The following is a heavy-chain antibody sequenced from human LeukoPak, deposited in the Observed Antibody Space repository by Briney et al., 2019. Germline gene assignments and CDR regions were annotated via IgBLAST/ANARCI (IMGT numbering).Heavy chain of an antibody. J-gene: IGHJ4*02. CDR2: IIPIFGTA. Sequence: GASVKVSCKASGGTFSSYAISWVRQAPGQGLEWMGGIIPIFGTANYAQKFQGRVTITADESTSTAYMELSSLRSEDTAVYYCTLHPESIAVVRGSVDYWGQGTLVTVSS. CDR3: TLHPESIAVVRGSVDY. V-gene: IGHV1-69*13. CDR1: GGTFSSYA. D-gene: IGHD6-19*01.